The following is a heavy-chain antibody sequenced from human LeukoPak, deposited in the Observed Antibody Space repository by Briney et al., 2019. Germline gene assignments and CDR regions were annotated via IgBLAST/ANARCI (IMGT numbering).Heavy chain of an antibody. CDR2: ISYDGNNK. Sequence: GGSLRLSCAASGFIFSSYGMHWVRQAPGKGLEWVAVISYDGNNKYYADSVKGRFTISRDNSKNTLYLQMNSLRAEDTAVYYCAKAFWSGYYNEAYFDYWGQGTLVTVSS. V-gene: IGHV3-30*18. CDR3: AKAFWSGYYNEAYFDY. J-gene: IGHJ4*02. D-gene: IGHD3-3*01. CDR1: GFIFSSYG.